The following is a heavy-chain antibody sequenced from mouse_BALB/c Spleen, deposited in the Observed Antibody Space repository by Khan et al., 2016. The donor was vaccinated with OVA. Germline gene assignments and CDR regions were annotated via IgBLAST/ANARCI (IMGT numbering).Heavy chain of an antibody. V-gene: IGHV5-6*01. CDR1: GFTFSSYS. Sequence: EVQLVESGGDLVKPGGSLKLSCAASGFTFSSYSMSWVRQTPDKRLEWVATISSDGDYTYYPDSVKGRFTISRDNAKNTLYLQMSSLKSEDTAMYYCASHLTGSFAYWGQGLWSLSLQ. J-gene: IGHJ3*01. CDR2: ISSDGDYT. CDR3: ASHLTGSFAY. D-gene: IGHD4-1*01.